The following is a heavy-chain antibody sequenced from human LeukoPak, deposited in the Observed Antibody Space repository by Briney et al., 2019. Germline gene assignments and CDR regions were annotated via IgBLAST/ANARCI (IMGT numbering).Heavy chain of an antibody. Sequence: ASETLSLTCTVSGGSISSGDYYWSWIRQPPGKGLEWIGYIYYSGSTYYNPSLKSRVTISVDTSKNQFSLKLSSVTAADTAVYYCARWLHGGGLDYWGQGTLVTVSS. CDR3: ARWLHGGGLDY. V-gene: IGHV4-30-4*01. CDR1: GGSISSGDYY. J-gene: IGHJ4*02. D-gene: IGHD5-24*01. CDR2: IYYSGST.